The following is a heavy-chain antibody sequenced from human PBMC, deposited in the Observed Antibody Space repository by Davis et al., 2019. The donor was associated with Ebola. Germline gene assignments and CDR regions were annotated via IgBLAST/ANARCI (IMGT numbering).Heavy chain of an antibody. Sequence: ASVKVSCKASGYTFATYDVHWVRQAPGQGPEWMGLINPSNVNTDYAQKFQGRVTITADESTSTAYMELSSLRSEDTAVYYCASTFTELRYGPQVYWGQGTLVTVSS. J-gene: IGHJ4*02. CDR2: INPSNVNT. V-gene: IGHV1-46*01. CDR1: GYTFATYD. D-gene: IGHD3-9*01. CDR3: ASTFTELRYGPQVY.